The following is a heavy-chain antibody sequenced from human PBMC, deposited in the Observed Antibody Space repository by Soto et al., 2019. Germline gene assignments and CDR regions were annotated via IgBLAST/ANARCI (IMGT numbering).Heavy chain of an antibody. V-gene: IGHV5-51*01. CDR1: GYTFSNFW. J-gene: IGHJ4*02. D-gene: IGHD6-13*01. Sequence: GESLKISCQCSGYTFSNFWIGWVRQLPGQGLEWMGIVYPGDHETRYSPSFLGKVTISAETSINTAYLQWSSLEASDSAFYFCARSPRSSPYFDFWGQGALVTVSS. CDR3: ARSPRSSPYFDF. CDR2: VYPGDHET.